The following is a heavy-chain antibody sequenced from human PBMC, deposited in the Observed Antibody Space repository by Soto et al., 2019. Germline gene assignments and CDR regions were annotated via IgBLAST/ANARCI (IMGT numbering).Heavy chain of an antibody. CDR3: AKDHPTGYGDYVGRAFDI. D-gene: IGHD4-17*01. Sequence: GGSLRLSCAASGFTFSSYAMSWVRQAPGKGLEWVSAISGSGGSTYYADSVKGRFTISRDNSKNTLYLQMNSLRAEDTAVYYCAKDHPTGYGDYVGRAFDIWGQGTMVTVSS. CDR1: GFTFSSYA. V-gene: IGHV3-23*01. J-gene: IGHJ3*02. CDR2: ISGSGGST.